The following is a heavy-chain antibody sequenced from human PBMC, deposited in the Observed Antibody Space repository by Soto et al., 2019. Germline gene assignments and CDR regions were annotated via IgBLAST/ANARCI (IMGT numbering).Heavy chain of an antibody. CDR2: ISYDGSNK. V-gene: IGHV3-30-3*01. Sequence: QVQLVESGGGVVQPGRSLRLSCAASGFTFSSYAMHWVRQAPGKGLEWVAVISYDGSNKYYADSVKGRFTISRDNSKNTLYLQMNSLRAEDTAVSYCARDIDYDFWSGPEGRYGMDVWGQGTTVTVSS. D-gene: IGHD3-3*01. J-gene: IGHJ6*02. CDR1: GFTFSSYA. CDR3: ARDIDYDFWSGPEGRYGMDV.